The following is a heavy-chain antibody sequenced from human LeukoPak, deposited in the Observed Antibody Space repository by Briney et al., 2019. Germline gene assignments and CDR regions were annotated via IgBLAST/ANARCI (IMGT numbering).Heavy chain of an antibody. CDR3: ARESGSTVTTRAFDP. CDR1: GGSTSSGSYY. V-gene: IGHV4-61*02. D-gene: IGHD4-17*01. J-gene: IGHJ5*02. Sequence: SETLSLTCTVSGGSTSSGSYYWSWIRQPAGKGLEWIGRIYTSGSTNYNPSLKSRVTISVDTSKNQFSLKLSSVTAADTAVYYCARESGSTVTTRAFDPWGQGTLVTVSS. CDR2: IYTSGST.